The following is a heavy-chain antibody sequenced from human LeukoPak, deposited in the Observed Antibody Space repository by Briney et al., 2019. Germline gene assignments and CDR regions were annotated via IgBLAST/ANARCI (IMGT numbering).Heavy chain of an antibody. CDR3: ARDGGGGSYSVYGFFDY. Sequence: GGPLRLSCAASGFTFSSYAMHWVRQAPGKGLEWVAVISYDGSNKYYADSVKGRFTISRDNSKNTLYLQMNSLRAEDTAVYYCARDGGGGSYSVYGFFDYWGQGTLVTVSS. V-gene: IGHV3-30*04. CDR2: ISYDGSNK. CDR1: GFTFSSYA. D-gene: IGHD1-26*01. J-gene: IGHJ4*02.